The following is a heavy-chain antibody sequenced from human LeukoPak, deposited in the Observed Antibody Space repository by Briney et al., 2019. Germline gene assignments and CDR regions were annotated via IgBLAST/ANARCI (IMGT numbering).Heavy chain of an antibody. CDR3: ARFAAGGSYYYYMDV. J-gene: IGHJ6*03. V-gene: IGHV3-9*01. CDR2: ISWNSGSI. D-gene: IGHD3-10*01. Sequence: GGSLRLSCAASGFTFDDYAMHWVRQAPGKGLEWVSGISWNSGSIGYADSVKGRFTISRDNAKNSLYLKMNSLRADDTAVYYCARFAAGGSYYYYMDVWGKGTTVTVSS. CDR1: GFTFDDYA.